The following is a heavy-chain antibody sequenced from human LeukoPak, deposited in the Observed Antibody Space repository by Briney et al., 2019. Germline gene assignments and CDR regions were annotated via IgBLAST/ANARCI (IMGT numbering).Heavy chain of an antibody. CDR1: GFTFDDYA. CDR2: ISWNSGSI. D-gene: IGHD3-3*01. CDR3: AKAGITIFGVVFNAFDI. Sequence: PGGSLRLSCAASGFTFDDYAMHWVRQAPGKGLEGVSGISWNSGSIGYADSVKGRFTISRDNAKNSLYLQMNSLRAEDTALYYCAKAGITIFGVVFNAFDIWGQGTMVTVSS. J-gene: IGHJ3*02. V-gene: IGHV3-9*01.